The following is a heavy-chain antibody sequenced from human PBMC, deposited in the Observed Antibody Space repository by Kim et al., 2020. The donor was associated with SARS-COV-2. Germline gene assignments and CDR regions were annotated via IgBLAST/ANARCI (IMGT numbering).Heavy chain of an antibody. CDR1: GFTFSTYA. V-gene: IGHV3-23*01. CDR3: AKGYPVGRYFEH. J-gene: IGHJ1*01. D-gene: IGHD3-10*01. Sequence: GGSLRLSCGASGFTFSTYAISWVRQAPGKGLEWVSAIRYSGGGTYYADSVEGRFTISRDNSKNTLYLQMHNLRAEDTAVYYCAKGYPVGRYFEHWGKGTLVTVSS. CDR2: IRYSGGGT.